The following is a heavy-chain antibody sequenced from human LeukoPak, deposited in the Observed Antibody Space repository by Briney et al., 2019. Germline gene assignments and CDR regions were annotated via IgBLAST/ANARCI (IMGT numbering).Heavy chain of an antibody. D-gene: IGHD1-26*01. CDR2: IYYSGST. J-gene: IGHJ4*02. V-gene: IGHV4-39*01. CDR3: ARQSGSYGGILDN. Sequence: SETLSLTCSVSGGSITYSHYYWGWVRQPPGKGLEWIGGIYYSGSTYYNPSLKSRVTISVDTSRNEFSLRLSSVTAADTALYFCARQSGSYGGILDNWGQGILGTVSP. CDR1: GGSITYSHYY.